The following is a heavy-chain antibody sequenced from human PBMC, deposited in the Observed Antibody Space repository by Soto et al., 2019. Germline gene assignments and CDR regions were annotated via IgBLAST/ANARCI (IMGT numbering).Heavy chain of an antibody. CDR2: IYHSGST. CDR1: GGSISSGGYS. Sequence: SETLSLTCAVSGGSISSGGYSWSWIRQPPGKGLEWIGDIYHSGSTYYNPSLKSRVTISVDRSKKQFSLKLSSVTAADTAVYYCARASGYCSGVRCPVGWFVSWGKGPLVTVSS. D-gene: IGHD2-15*01. J-gene: IGHJ5*01. CDR3: ARASGYCSGVRCPVGWFVS. V-gene: IGHV4-30-2*01.